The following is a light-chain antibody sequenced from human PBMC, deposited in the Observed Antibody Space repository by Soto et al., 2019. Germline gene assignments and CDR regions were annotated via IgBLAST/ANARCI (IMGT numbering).Light chain of an antibody. CDR1: QSVSSSF. V-gene: IGKV3-20*01. J-gene: IGKJ2*01. Sequence: EIVLTQSPGTLSLSPGERATLSCRASQSVSSSFLAWYQQKPGQAPRLLIYGASSRATSIPDRFSGSGSGTDLTLTISRLEPEDFAVYYCQQYGSSPRTFGQGTKLEI. CDR2: GAS. CDR3: QQYGSSPRT.